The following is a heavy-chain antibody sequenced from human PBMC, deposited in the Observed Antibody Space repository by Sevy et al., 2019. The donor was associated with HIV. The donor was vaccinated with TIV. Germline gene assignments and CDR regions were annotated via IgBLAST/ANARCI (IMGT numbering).Heavy chain of an antibody. CDR3: ARDGRIAANAFDI. Sequence: ASVKVSCKASGGTFSSYAISWVRQAPGQGLEWMGGIIPIFGTANYAQKFQGRDTITADESTSTAYMELSSLRSEDTAVYYCARDGRIAANAFDIWGQGTMVTVSS. CDR2: IIPIFGTA. CDR1: GGTFSSYA. D-gene: IGHD6-13*01. V-gene: IGHV1-69*13. J-gene: IGHJ3*02.